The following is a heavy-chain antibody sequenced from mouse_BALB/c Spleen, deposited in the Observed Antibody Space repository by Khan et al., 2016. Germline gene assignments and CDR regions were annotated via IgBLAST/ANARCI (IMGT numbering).Heavy chain of an antibody. CDR2: IDPANGNT. D-gene: IGHD2-4*01. J-gene: IGHJ3*01. Sequence: VQLKESGAELVKPGASVKLSCTVSGFNIKDTYMHWVNQRPEQGLEWIGRIDPANGNTKYDPKFQDKATITADTSSNTAYLQLGSLTSEDTAVYYCSRGVYDYEFAYWGQGTLVTVSA. CDR1: GFNIKDTY. CDR3: SRGVYDYEFAY. V-gene: IGHV14-3*02.